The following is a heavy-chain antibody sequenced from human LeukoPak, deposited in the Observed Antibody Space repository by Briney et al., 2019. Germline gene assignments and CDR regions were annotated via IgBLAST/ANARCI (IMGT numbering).Heavy chain of an antibody. J-gene: IGHJ4*02. Sequence: GGSLRLSCAASGFTFNNYAMHWVRPAPGKGLEYVSSITSNGGSTYYANSVRGRFTISRDNSKNTLYLQMGSLRAEDMAVYYCAGGPFGGAIYWGQGTLVTVSS. CDR1: GFTFNNYA. D-gene: IGHD3-16*01. CDR2: ITSNGGST. V-gene: IGHV3-64*01. CDR3: AGGPFGGAIY.